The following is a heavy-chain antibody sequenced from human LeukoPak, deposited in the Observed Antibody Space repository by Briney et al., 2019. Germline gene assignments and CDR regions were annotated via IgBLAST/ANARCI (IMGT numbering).Heavy chain of an antibody. CDR1: GYSISSGYY. J-gene: IGHJ6*04. CDR3: ARTIVATTYVDV. V-gene: IGHV4-38-2*02. Sequence: SETLSLTCTVSGYSISSGYYWGWIRQPPGKGLEWIGSIYHSGSTYYNPSLKSRVTISVDTSKNQFSLKLSSVTAAVTAVYYCARTIVATTYVDVWGKGSTVTVSS. D-gene: IGHD5-12*01. CDR2: IYHSGST.